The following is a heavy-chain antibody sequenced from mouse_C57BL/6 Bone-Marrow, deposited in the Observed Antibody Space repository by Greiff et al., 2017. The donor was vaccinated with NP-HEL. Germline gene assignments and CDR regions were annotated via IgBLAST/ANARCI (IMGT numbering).Heavy chain of an antibody. V-gene: IGHV1-75*01. CDR3: ARDKDYDYYFDY. J-gene: IGHJ2*01. D-gene: IGHD2-4*01. Sequence: QVQLQQSGPELVKPGASVKISCKASGYTFTDYYINWVKQRPGQGLGGIGWIFPGSVSTYYNEKFKGKATLTVDKSSSTAYMLLSSLTSEDSAVYFCARDKDYDYYFDYWGQGTTLTVSS. CDR2: IFPGSVST. CDR1: GYTFTDYY.